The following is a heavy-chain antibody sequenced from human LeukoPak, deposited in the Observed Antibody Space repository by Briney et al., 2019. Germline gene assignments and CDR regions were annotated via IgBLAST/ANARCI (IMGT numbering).Heavy chain of an antibody. CDR1: GFTFSSYA. CDR2: ISGSGGST. V-gene: IGHV3-23*01. Sequence: GGSLRLSCAASGFTFSSYAMSWVRQAPGKGLEWVSAISGSGGSTYYADSVKGRFTISRDNSKNTLYLQMNSLRAEDTAVYYCTKKGYYDGSGYYMYYFDHWGQGTLVTVSS. D-gene: IGHD3-22*01. J-gene: IGHJ4*02. CDR3: TKKGYYDGSGYYMYYFDH.